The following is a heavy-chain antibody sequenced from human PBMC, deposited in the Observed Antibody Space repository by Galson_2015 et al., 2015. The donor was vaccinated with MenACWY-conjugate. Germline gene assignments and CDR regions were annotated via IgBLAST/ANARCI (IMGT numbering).Heavy chain of an antibody. J-gene: IGHJ4*02. CDR3: ARGVGYCSGVTCYGPNDY. CDR1: GFTFSPYW. D-gene: IGHD2-15*01. V-gene: IGHV3-7*03. CDR2: INRDGSEK. Sequence: SLRLSCAGSGFTFSPYWMSWVRQAPGKGLQWVGNINRDGSEKYYVDSVKGRFTISRDNAKNTLYLQMNSLKTEDTAVYYCARGVGYCSGVTCYGPNDYWGQGTLVTVSS.